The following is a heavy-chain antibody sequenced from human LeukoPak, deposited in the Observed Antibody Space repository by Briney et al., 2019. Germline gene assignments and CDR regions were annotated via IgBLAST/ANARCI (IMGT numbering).Heavy chain of an antibody. CDR1: GYTFSNYG. J-gene: IGHJ6*02. Sequence: ASVKVSCKASGYTFSNYGISWVRQAPGQGLEWMGWISGYNGNTNYAQKFQGRVTMTTDTSTSTAYMELSSLRSEDTAVYYCARGGTGWYYYYYYGMDVWGQGTTVTVSS. CDR3: ARGGTGWYYYYYYGMDV. D-gene: IGHD1-1*01. CDR2: ISGYNGNT. V-gene: IGHV1-18*01.